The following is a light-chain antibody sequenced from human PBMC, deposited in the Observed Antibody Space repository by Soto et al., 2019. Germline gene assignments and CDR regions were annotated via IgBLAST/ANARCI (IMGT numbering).Light chain of an antibody. J-gene: IGLJ7*01. CDR2: LNSDGSH. CDR1: SGHSSYA. CDR3: QTWGTGFAV. Sequence: QHVLTQSPSASASLGASVKLTCTLSSGHSSYAIAWHQQQPEKGPRYLMKLNSDGSHSKGDGIPDRFSGSSSGAERYLTISGLQSEDEADYYCQTWGTGFAVFGGGTQLTVL. V-gene: IGLV4-69*01.